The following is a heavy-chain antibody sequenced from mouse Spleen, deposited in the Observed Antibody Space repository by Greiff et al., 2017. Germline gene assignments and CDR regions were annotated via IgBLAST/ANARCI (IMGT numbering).Heavy chain of an antibody. CDR3: ARNPLPTAYYAMDY. V-gene: IGHV2-2*01. CDR1: GFSLTSYG. D-gene: IGHD1-2*01. Sequence: QVQLQQSGPGLVQPSQSLSITCTVSGFSLTSYGVHWVRQSPGKGLEWLGVIWSGGSTDYNAAFISRLSISKDNSKSQVFFKMNSLQADDTAIYYCARNPLPTAYYAMDYWGQGTSVTVSS. J-gene: IGHJ4*01. CDR2: IWSGGST.